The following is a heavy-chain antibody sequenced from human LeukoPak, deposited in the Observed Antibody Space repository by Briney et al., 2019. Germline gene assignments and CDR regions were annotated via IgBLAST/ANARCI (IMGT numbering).Heavy chain of an antibody. CDR2: INHSGST. D-gene: IGHD6-13*01. CDR1: GGSFSGYY. Sequence: SETLSLTCAVDGGSFSGYYWSWIRQPPGKGLELSGEINHSGSTNYNPSLKSRVTISVDTSKNQFSLKLRSVTAADMAVYHCARGPRRAAAGTLFDYWGQGTLVTVSS. J-gene: IGHJ4*02. V-gene: IGHV4-34*01. CDR3: ARGPRRAAAGTLFDY.